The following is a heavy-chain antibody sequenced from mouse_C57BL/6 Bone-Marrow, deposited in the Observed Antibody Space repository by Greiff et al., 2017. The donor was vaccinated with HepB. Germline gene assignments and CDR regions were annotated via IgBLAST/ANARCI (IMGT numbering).Heavy chain of an antibody. V-gene: IGHV5-4*01. J-gene: IGHJ3*01. CDR3: ARDPNYYGSSSFAY. CDR2: ISDGGSYT. D-gene: IGHD1-1*01. CDR1: GFTFSSYA. Sequence: EVKLMESGGGLVKPGGSLKLSCAASGFTFSSYAMSWVRQTPEKRLEWVATISDGGSYTYYPDNVKGRFTISRDNAKNNLYLQMSHLKSEDTAMYYCARDPNYYGSSSFAYWGQGTLVTVSA.